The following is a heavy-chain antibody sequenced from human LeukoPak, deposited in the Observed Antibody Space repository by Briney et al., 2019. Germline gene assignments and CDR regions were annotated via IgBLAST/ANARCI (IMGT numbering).Heavy chain of an antibody. D-gene: IGHD6-13*01. CDR3: ARGGSSWYAALDY. V-gene: IGHV3-33*01. CDR1: GFTFSSYG. J-gene: IGHJ4*02. CDR2: IWYDGSNK. Sequence: PGGSLRLSCAASGFTFSSYGMHWVRQAPGKGLEWVAVIWYDGSNKYYADSVKGRFTISRDNSKNTLYLQMNSLRAADTAVYYCARGGSSWYAALDYWGQGTLVTVSS.